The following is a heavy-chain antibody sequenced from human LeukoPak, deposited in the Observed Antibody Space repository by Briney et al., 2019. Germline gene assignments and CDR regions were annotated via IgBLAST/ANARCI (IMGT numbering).Heavy chain of an antibody. CDR1: GGTFSIYA. Sequence: SVKVSFKASGGTFSIYAISWVRQAPGQGLEWKGRIIPILGIANYAQKFQGRVTITADKSTSTAYIELSSLRSEDTAVYYCARTPDIVVVPAAMGRFDPWGQGTLVTVSS. CDR2: IIPILGIA. J-gene: IGHJ5*02. D-gene: IGHD2-2*01. V-gene: IGHV1-69*04. CDR3: ARTPDIVVVPAAMGRFDP.